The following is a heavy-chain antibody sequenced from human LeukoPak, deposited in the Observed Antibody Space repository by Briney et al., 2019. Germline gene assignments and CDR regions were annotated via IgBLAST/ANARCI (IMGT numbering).Heavy chain of an antibody. V-gene: IGHV4-59*12. Sequence: SETLSLTCTVSGGSIGIYYWNWIRQPPGKGLEWIGNIYYSTANYNPSLKSRVTMSVDMSKNQFSLNLTSVTAADTAVYYCARETGSRRWFDPWGQGTLVTVSS. D-gene: IGHD1-26*01. CDR3: ARETGSRRWFDP. CDR2: IYYSTA. CDR1: GGSIGIYY. J-gene: IGHJ5*02.